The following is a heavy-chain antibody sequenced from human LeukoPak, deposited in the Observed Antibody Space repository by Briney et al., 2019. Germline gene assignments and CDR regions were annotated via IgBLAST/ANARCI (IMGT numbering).Heavy chain of an antibody. D-gene: IGHD6-19*01. V-gene: IGHV3-21*05. CDR1: GFTFSSYS. J-gene: IGHJ4*02. CDR3: ARDRSDRLAVAGTSAFDY. CDR2: ITTSSSYI. Sequence: GGSLRLSCAAPGFTFSSYSMNWVRQAPGKGLEWISYITTSSSYIYYADSVKGRFTISRDNAKNSLYLQMNSLRAEDTAVYYCARDRSDRLAVAGTSAFDYWGQGTLVTVSS.